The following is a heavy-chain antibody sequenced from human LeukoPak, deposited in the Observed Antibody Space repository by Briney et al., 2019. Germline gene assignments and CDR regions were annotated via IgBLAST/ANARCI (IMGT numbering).Heavy chain of an antibody. D-gene: IGHD3-22*01. J-gene: IGHJ4*02. CDR3: ARGSSYYDSSDYYYVGY. CDR2: INPSGGGT. CDR1: GYTFTGYY. Sequence: ASVKVSCKASGYTFTGYYMHWVRQAPGQGLEWMGIINPSGGGTTYAQKFRGRLTMTRDTSTSTVYMDLSSLRSEDTALYYCARGSSYYDSSDYYYVGYWGQGTLVTVSS. V-gene: IGHV1-46*01.